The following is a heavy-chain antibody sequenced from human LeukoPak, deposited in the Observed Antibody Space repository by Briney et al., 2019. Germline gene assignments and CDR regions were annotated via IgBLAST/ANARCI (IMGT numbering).Heavy chain of an antibody. CDR1: GGSIRSSYYY. V-gene: IGHV4-39*07. CDR2: IYDSGST. D-gene: IGHD3-10*01. J-gene: IGHJ4*02. CDR3: ARGGEGSLLVY. Sequence: SETLSLTCTVSGGSIRSSYYYWGWIRQPPGKGLEWIGSIYDSGSTYYNPSLKSRVTISADTSKNQFSLKLSSVTAADTAVYYCARGGEGSLLVYWGQGTLVTVSS.